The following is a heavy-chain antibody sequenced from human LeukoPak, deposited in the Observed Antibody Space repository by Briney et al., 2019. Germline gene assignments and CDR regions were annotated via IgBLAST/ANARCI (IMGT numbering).Heavy chain of an antibody. CDR1: GFAFSTYA. V-gene: IGHV3-30*04. CDR3: ARGVVMVAAIDY. Sequence: GRSLRLSCAASGFAFSTYAMHWVRQAPGKGLEWVAIISNDETKKFYADSVKGRFTISRDNSKNTLHLQMNSQRLEDTAVYYCARGVVMVAAIDYWGQGTLVTVSS. CDR2: ISNDETKK. J-gene: IGHJ4*02. D-gene: IGHD2-15*01.